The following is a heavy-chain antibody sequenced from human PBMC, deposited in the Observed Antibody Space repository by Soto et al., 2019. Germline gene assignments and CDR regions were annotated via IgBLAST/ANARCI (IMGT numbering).Heavy chain of an antibody. CDR1: GGTFSSYA. CDR3: ARVAPVAGTFYFDY. CDR2: IIPIFGTA. V-gene: IGHV1-69*13. D-gene: IGHD6-19*01. J-gene: IGHJ4*02. Sequence: ASVKVSCKASGGTFSSYAISWVRQAPGQGLEWMGGIIPIFGTANYAQKFQGRVTITADESTSTAYMELSSLRSEDTAVYYCARVAPVAGTFYFDYWGQGTLVTVSS.